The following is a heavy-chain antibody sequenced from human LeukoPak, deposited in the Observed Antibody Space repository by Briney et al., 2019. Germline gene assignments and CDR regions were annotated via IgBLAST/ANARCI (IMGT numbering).Heavy chain of an antibody. Sequence: GGSLRLSCAASGFTFSSYAMNWVRQAPGKGLEWVSAISTSGGSTYYADSVKGRFTISRDNSKNTLYLQMNSLRAEDTAVYYCARTTVTLYYFDYWGQGTLVTVSS. J-gene: IGHJ4*02. V-gene: IGHV3-23*01. D-gene: IGHD4-17*01. CDR2: ISTSGGST. CDR3: ARTTVTLYYFDY. CDR1: GFTFSSYA.